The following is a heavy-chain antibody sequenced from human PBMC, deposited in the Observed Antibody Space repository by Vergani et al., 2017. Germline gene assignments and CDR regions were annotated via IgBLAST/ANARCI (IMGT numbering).Heavy chain of an antibody. CDR1: GGPFSSYA. V-gene: IGHV1-69*01. J-gene: IGHJ3*02. Sequence: QVQLVQSGAEVKKPGSSVKVSCKASGGPFSSYAISWVRQAPGQGLEWMGGIIPIFGTANYAQKFKGRVTITADESTSTAYMELISLSSEDTAVYYCAREGQKDDYSNYRDAFDIWGQGTMVTVSS. CDR2: IIPIFGTA. CDR3: AREGQKDDYSNYRDAFDI. D-gene: IGHD4-11*01.